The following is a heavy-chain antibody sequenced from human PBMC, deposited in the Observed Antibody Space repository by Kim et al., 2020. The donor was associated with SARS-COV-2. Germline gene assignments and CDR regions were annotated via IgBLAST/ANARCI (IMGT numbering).Heavy chain of an antibody. D-gene: IGHD3-16*01. CDR1: GFTFPDYT. J-gene: IGHJ6*02. CDR3: TKDRLGRESWGYGMDV. Sequence: GGSLRLSCAASGFTFPDYTSHWIRQAPGKGLEWVSLMSWDGGTTYYADPVKGRFTVSRDNSKNSLYLQMKSLKTEDTALYFCTKDRLGRESWGYGMDVWGQGTTVTVAS. V-gene: IGHV3-43*01. CDR2: MSWDGGTT.